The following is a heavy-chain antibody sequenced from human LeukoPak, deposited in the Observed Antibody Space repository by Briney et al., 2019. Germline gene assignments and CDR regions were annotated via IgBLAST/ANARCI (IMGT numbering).Heavy chain of an antibody. CDR3: GKHQLIRVYFYYIDV. Sequence: PSETLSLTCTVSGDSLSIYYWSWIRQPPGKGLGWIAYIYYSGSTNYNPSLKSRVTISVDTSKNQFSLKLNSVTAADTAIYYCGKHQLIRVYFYYIDVWGNGTTVTVSS. CDR1: GDSLSIYY. V-gene: IGHV4-59*08. J-gene: IGHJ6*03. CDR2: IYYSGST. D-gene: IGHD1-1*01.